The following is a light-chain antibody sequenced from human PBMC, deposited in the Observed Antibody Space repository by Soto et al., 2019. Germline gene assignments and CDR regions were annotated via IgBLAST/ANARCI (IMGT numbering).Light chain of an antibody. V-gene: IGLV2-8*01. Sequence: QSALTQPPSASGSPGHSVTISCTGTSSDVGGYDYVSWYQQQSGKAPKLIIYEVSRRPSGVPDRFSGSKSGDTASLTVSGIQAEDEADYYCSSNAGINNVIFGAGTKLTV. CDR3: SSNAGINNVI. CDR1: SSDVGGYDY. J-gene: IGLJ1*01. CDR2: EVS.